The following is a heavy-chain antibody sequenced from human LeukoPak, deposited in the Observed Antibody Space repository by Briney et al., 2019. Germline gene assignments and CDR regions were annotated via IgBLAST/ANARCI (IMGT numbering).Heavy chain of an antibody. Sequence: SVKVSCKASGGTFSSYAISWVRQAPGQGLEWMGGIIPIFGTANYAQKFQGRVTITADESTSTAYMEPSSLRSEDTAVYYCAGFGVVWGAFDIWGQGTMVTVSS. CDR2: IIPIFGTA. V-gene: IGHV1-69*01. CDR3: AGFGVVWGAFDI. J-gene: IGHJ3*02. D-gene: IGHD3-3*01. CDR1: GGTFSSYA.